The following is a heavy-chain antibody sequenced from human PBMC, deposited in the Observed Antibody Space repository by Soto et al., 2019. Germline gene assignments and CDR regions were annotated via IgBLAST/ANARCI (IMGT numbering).Heavy chain of an antibody. Sequence: PSETLSLTCAVSGYSISSSNWWGWIRQPPGKGLEWIGYIYYSGSTNYNPSLKSRVTISVDTSKNQFSLKLSSVTAADTAVYYCASLPATSEFDYWGQGTLVTVSS. CDR2: IYYSGST. CDR3: ASLPATSEFDY. CDR1: GYSISSSNW. J-gene: IGHJ4*02. V-gene: IGHV4-28*01. D-gene: IGHD2-2*01.